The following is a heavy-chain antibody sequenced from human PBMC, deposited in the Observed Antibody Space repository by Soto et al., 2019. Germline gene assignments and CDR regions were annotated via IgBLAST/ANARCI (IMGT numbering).Heavy chain of an antibody. CDR2: ISGSGGSA. V-gene: IGHV3-23*01. CDR1: GFTFGSHA. J-gene: IGHJ4*02. D-gene: IGHD3-3*01. CDR3: AKEPYSDFWSAYYYFDY. Sequence: EVQLLESGGGLVQPGGSLRLSCAASGFTFGSHAMIWVRQAPGKGLEWVSAISGSGGSAYYADSVKGRFTISRDNSINTLYLQMNSLRAEDTPLYYCAKEPYSDFWSAYYYFDYWGQGTLVTVSS.